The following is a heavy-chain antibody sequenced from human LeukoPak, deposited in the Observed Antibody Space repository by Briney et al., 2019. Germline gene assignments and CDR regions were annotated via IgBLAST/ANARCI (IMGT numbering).Heavy chain of an antibody. CDR3: ARDLGGSGSYYTGTDNWFDP. CDR2: INGDGNNT. Sequence: PGGSLRLSCAASGFTFDDYAMHWVRQAPGKGLEWVSLINGDGNNTYYADSVKGRFTISRDNSKNTLYLQMNSLRAEDTALYYCARDLGGSGSYYTGTDNWFDPWGQGTLVTVSS. CDR1: GFTFDDYA. D-gene: IGHD3-10*01. J-gene: IGHJ5*02. V-gene: IGHV3-43*02.